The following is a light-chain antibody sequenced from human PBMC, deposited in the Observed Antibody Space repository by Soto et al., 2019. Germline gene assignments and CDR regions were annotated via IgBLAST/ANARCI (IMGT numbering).Light chain of an antibody. V-gene: IGKV1-5*01. CDR2: DAS. J-gene: IGKJ1*01. CDR3: QQLNSYPRT. CDR1: QSISSW. Sequence: DIQMTQSPSTLSASVGDTVTIACRASQSISSWLAWYQQKPGKAPKILIYDASSLERGVPSRFSGSGSGTEFTLTISRLQPEDFATYYCQQLNSYPRTFGQGTKVDIK.